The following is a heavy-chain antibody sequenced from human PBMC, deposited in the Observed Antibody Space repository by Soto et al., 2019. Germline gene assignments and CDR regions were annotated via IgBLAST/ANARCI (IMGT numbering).Heavy chain of an antibody. CDR2: IYYSGST. J-gene: IGHJ4*02. V-gene: IGHV4-59*01. CDR3: ARAVVRYSYGPTEPYYFDY. Sequence: SETLSLTCTFSGFSISSYYWSWIRQPPGKGLEWIGYIYYSGSTNYNPSLKSRVTISVDTSKNQFSLKLSSVTAADTAVYYCARAVVRYSYGPTEPYYFDYWGQGTLVTVSS. D-gene: IGHD5-18*01. CDR1: GFSISSYY.